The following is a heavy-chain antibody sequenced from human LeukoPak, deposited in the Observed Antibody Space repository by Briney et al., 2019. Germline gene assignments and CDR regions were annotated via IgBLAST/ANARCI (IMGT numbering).Heavy chain of an antibody. CDR3: ATGPELSTFYYFDY. Sequence: GASVKVSCKASGGTFSSYAISWVRQAPGQGLEWMGGIIPIFGTANYAQKFQGRVTITADESTSTAYMELSSLRSEDTAVYYCATGPELSTFYYFDYWGQGTLVTVSS. CDR2: IIPIFGTA. J-gene: IGHJ4*02. D-gene: IGHD1-26*01. V-gene: IGHV1-69*13. CDR1: GGTFSSYA.